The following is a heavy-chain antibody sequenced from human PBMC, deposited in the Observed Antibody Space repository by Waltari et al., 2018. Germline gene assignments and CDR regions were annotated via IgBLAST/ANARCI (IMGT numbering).Heavy chain of an antibody. CDR1: GDSISATFY. J-gene: IGHJ4*02. CDR3: ASDPERASLPPLDV. V-gene: IGHV4-38-2*01. Sequence: AQLQESGTGLARPSETLSLRGAISGDSISATFYCNWICQLPGRVLEWIGNISGKSATTYAHPSLKSRVNIPKDTPKNQLLLKLKSVTAADPAVYFCASDPERASLPPLDVWGRGILVTVSS. D-gene: IGHD2-2*03. CDR2: ISGKSATT.